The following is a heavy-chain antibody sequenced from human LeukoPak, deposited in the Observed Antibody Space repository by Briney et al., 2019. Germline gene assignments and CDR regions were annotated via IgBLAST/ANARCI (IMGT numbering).Heavy chain of an antibody. D-gene: IGHD4-17*01. V-gene: IGHV3-53*01. CDR2: IYSGGST. Sequence: GGSLRLSCAASGFIVSSNYMSWVRQAPGKGLEWVSVIYSGGSTYYADSVKGRFTISRDNSKNTLYLQMNSLRAEDTAVYYCAKDLGFRVTTAYFDYWGQGTLVTVSS. CDR1: GFIVSSNY. J-gene: IGHJ4*02. CDR3: AKDLGFRVTTAYFDY.